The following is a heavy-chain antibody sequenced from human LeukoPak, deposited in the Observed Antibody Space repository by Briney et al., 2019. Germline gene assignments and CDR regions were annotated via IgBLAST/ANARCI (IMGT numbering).Heavy chain of an antibody. V-gene: IGHV3-21*01. CDR3: ARDCSSTSCYSWIDY. CDR1: GFTFSSYS. CDR2: ISSSSSYI. J-gene: IGHJ4*02. D-gene: IGHD2-2*02. Sequence: PGGSLRLSCAASGFTFSSYSMNWVRQAPGKGLEWVSSISSSSSYIYYADSVKGRFTISRDNAKNSLYLQMNSLRAEDTAVYYCARDCSSTSCYSWIDYWGRGTLVTVSS.